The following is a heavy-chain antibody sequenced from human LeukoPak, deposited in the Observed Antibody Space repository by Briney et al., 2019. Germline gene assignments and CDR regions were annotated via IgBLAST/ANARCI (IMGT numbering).Heavy chain of an antibody. D-gene: IGHD3-9*01. Sequence: SQTLSLTCAVSGGSISSGGYSWSWIRQPPGKGLEWIGYIYHSGNTYYNPSLKSRVTISVDRSKNQFSLKLSSVTAADTAVYYCARVRHGKLRYIDYWGQGTLVTVSS. CDR2: IYHSGNT. J-gene: IGHJ4*02. CDR1: GGSISSGGYS. V-gene: IGHV4-30-2*01. CDR3: ARVRHGKLRYIDY.